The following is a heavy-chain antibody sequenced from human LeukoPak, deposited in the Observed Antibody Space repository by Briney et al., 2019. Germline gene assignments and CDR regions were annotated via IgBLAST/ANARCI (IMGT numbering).Heavy chain of an antibody. V-gene: IGHV1-2*04. J-gene: IGHJ6*02. CDR3: ARDWEYSSGWPYGMDV. CDR1: GYTFTGYY. D-gene: IGHD6-19*01. CDR2: INPNSGGT. Sequence: ASVKVSCKASGYTFTGYYMHWVRQAPGQGLEWMGWINPNSGGTNYAQKFQGWVTMTRDTSISTAYMELSRLRSDDTAVYYCARDWEYSSGWPYGMDVWGQGTTVTVSS.